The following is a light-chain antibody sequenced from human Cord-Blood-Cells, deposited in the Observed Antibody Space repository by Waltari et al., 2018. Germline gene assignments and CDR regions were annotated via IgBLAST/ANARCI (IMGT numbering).Light chain of an antibody. CDR3: QQYGSSSET. J-gene: IGKJ1*01. Sequence: ELVLTQSPGTLSLSPGERAPLSCRASQSVSSSYLAWYQQKPGQAPRLLIYGASSRATGIPDRFSGSGSGTDFTLTISRLEPEDFAVYYCQQYGSSSETFGQGTKVEIK. V-gene: IGKV3-20*01. CDR1: QSVSSSY. CDR2: GAS.